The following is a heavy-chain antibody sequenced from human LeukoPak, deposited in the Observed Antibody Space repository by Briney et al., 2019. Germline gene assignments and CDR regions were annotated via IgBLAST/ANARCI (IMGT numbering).Heavy chain of an antibody. CDR2: ISGSGGST. CDR3: AKDVNSPYCGGDCYSI. J-gene: IGHJ4*02. V-gene: IGHV3-23*01. CDR1: GFTFSSYA. Sequence: GGSLRLSCAASGFTFSSYAMSWVRQAPGKGLEWVSAISGSGGSTYYADSVKGRFTIFRDNSKNTLYLQMNSLRAEDTAVYYCAKDVNSPYCGGDCYSIWGQGTLVTVSS. D-gene: IGHD2-21*02.